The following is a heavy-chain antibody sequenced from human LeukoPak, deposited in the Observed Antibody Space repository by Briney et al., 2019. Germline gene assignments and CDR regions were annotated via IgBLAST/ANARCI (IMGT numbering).Heavy chain of an antibody. D-gene: IGHD5-12*01. Sequence: GGSLRLSCAASGFTFSSYAMSWVRQAPGKGREWVSAISGSGGSTYYADSVKGRFTISRDNPKNTLYLQMNSLRAEDTAVYYCAKAKSGYFGPCDYWGQGTLVTVSS. CDR3: AKAKSGYFGPCDY. V-gene: IGHV3-23*01. J-gene: IGHJ4*02. CDR2: ISGSGGST. CDR1: GFTFSSYA.